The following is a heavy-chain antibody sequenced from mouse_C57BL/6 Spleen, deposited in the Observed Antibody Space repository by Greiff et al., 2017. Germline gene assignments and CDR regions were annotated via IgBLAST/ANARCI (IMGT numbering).Heavy chain of an antibody. CDR1: GFSLTSYG. V-gene: IGHV2-6-1*01. CDR3: ARHSDVYYDAMDY. J-gene: IGHJ4*01. CDR2: IWSDGST. Sequence: QVQLKESGPGLVAPSQSLSITCTVSGFSLTSYGVHWVRQPPGKGLEWLVVIWSDGSTTYNSAHKSSLSISKDNSKSQVFLKMNSLQTDDTAMYYCARHSDVYYDAMDYWGQGTSVTVSS.